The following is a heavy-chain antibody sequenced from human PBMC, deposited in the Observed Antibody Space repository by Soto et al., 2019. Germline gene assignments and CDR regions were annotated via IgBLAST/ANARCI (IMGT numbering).Heavy chain of an antibody. CDR1: GGSFSGYY. CDR2: INHSGST. Sequence: SETLSLTCAVYGGSFSGYYWSWIRQPPGKGLEWIGEINHSGSTNYNPSLKSRVTISVDTSKNQFSLKLSSVTAADTAVYYCARRSMIVVVTDFDDRGQGTLVTVSS. J-gene: IGHJ4*02. D-gene: IGHD3-22*01. V-gene: IGHV4-34*01. CDR3: ARRSMIVVVTDFDD.